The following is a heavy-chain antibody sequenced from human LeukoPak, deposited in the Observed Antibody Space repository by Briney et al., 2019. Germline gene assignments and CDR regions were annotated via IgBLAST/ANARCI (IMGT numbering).Heavy chain of an antibody. D-gene: IGHD4-11*01. Sequence: ASVKVSCKASGGTFSSYAISWVRQAPGQGLEWMGRIIPIFGTANYAQKFQGRVTITTDESTSTASMELSSLRSEDTAVYYCARDVKGDYSNYLFDYWGQGTLVTVSS. CDR3: ARDVKGDYSNYLFDY. CDR2: IIPIFGTA. J-gene: IGHJ4*02. V-gene: IGHV1-69*05. CDR1: GGTFSSYA.